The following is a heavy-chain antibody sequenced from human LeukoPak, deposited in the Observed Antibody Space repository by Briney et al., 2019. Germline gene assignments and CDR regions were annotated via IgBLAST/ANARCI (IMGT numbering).Heavy chain of an antibody. CDR2: ISGSGGST. V-gene: IGHV3-23*01. Sequence: GGSLRLSCAASGFTFSSYAMSWVRQAPGKGLDWVSEISGSGGSTNYADSVKGRFTIPRDNSKNTLYLQMNRLRAEDTAVYYCAKRESSGWVDCWGQGTLVTVSS. D-gene: IGHD6-19*01. J-gene: IGHJ4*02. CDR3: AKRESSGWVDC. CDR1: GFTFSSYA.